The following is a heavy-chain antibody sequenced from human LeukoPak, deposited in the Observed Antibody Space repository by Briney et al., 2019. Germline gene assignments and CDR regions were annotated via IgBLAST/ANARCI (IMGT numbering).Heavy chain of an antibody. D-gene: IGHD1-26*01. CDR2: IYYRGST. CDR3: ARHAYSGSYYNWFDP. CDR1: NSSIDGFY. J-gene: IGHJ5*02. V-gene: IGHV4-59*08. Sequence: SETLSLTCTVSNSSIDGFYWSWIRQPPGKGLEWIGYIYYRGSTNYNPSLKSRVTISVDTSKNQFSLKLSSVTAADTAVYYCARHAYSGSYYNWFDPWGQGTLVTVSS.